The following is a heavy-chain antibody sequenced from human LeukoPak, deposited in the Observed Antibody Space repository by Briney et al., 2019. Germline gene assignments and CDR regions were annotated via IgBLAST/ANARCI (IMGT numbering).Heavy chain of an antibody. CDR2: IYTSGST. CDR3: ARDSYYDSSGYYYQPFQH. V-gene: IGHV4-4*07. CDR1: GGSISSYY. J-gene: IGHJ1*01. D-gene: IGHD3-22*01. Sequence: SETLSLTCTVSGGSISSYYWSWIRQPAGKGLEWIGRIYTSGSTNYNPSLKSRVTMSVDTSKNQFSLKLSSVTAADTAVYYCARDSYYDSSGYYYQPFQHWGQGTLLTVSS.